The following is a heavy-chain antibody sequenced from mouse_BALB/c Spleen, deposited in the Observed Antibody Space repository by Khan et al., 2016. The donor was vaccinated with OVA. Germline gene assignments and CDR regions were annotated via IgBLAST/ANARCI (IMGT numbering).Heavy chain of an antibody. V-gene: IGHV2-9*02. CDR1: GYSLTNYG. D-gene: IGHD2-1*01. J-gene: IGHJ3*01. CDR3: AALNGNGPY. CDR2: IWADGGT. Sequence: QVQLKQSEPGLVAPSQSLSITCTVSGYSLTNYGVHWLSQPPGKGLEWMGVIWADGGTPYNSALMSRLSISKDNSTGQAVLKMNSQQTDDTARYYCAALNGNGPYGGQGTVVTVSA.